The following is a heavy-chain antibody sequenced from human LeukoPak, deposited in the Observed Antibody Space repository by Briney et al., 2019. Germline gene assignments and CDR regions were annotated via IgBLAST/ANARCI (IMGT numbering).Heavy chain of an antibody. V-gene: IGHV3-7*03. CDR2: IKQDGSEK. Sequence: GGSLRLSCAASGFTFSSYWMSWVRQAPGKGLEWVANIKQDGSEKYYVDSVKGRFTISRDNSKNTLYLQMNSLRAEDTAVYYCAKGSIAAPSDYWGQGTLVTVSS. CDR3: AKGSIAAPSDY. CDR1: GFTFSSYW. J-gene: IGHJ4*02. D-gene: IGHD6-6*01.